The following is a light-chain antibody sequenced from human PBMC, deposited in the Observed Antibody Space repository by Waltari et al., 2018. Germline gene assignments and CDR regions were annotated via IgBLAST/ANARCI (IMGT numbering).Light chain of an antibody. V-gene: IGKV3-11*01. Sequence: EIVLTQSPATLSLSPGEIATLSCRASQSVSSYLAWYQQKPGQAPRLLIYDASNRATGIPARFSGSGSGTDFTLTIRSLEPEDFAVYYCQQRSNWPPTFGPGTKVDIK. J-gene: IGKJ3*01. CDR2: DAS. CDR3: QQRSNWPPT. CDR1: QSVSSY.